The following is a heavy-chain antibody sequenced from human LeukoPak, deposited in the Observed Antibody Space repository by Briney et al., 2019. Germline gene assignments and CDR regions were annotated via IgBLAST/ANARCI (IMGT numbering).Heavy chain of an antibody. CDR1: GFTFSSYG. J-gene: IGHJ4*02. Sequence: GGSLRLSCAASGFTFSSYGMHWVRQAPGKGLEWVAVIWYDGSNKYYADSVKGRFTISRDNSKNTLYLQMNSLRAEDTAVYYCARDMVRGVIGAFDYWGQGTLVTVSS. CDR2: IWYDGSNK. CDR3: ARDMVRGVIGAFDY. V-gene: IGHV3-33*01. D-gene: IGHD3-10*01.